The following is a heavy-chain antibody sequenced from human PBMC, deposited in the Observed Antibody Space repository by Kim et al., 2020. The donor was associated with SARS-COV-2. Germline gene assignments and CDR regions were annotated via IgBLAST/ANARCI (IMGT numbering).Heavy chain of an antibody. J-gene: IGHJ2*01. CDR3: AGIRAGYWFFDL. Sequence: YDADSVKGRLTISRDNATNSRCLQMSSLRVEDTAVYYCAGIRAGYWFFDLWGRGTLVTVSS. V-gene: IGHV3-48*03. D-gene: IGHD2-21*01.